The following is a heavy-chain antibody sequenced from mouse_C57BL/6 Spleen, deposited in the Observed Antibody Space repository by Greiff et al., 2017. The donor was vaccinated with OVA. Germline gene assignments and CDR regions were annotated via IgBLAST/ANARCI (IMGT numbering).Heavy chain of an antibody. CDR1: GYTFTSYW. CDR2: IDPSDSYT. V-gene: IGHV1-69*01. Sequence: QVQLQQPGAELVMPGASVKLSCKASGYTFTSYWMNWVKQRPGPGLEWIGEIDPSDSYTNYNQKFKGKSTLTVDKSSSTAYMQLSSLTSEDSAVYYCARRWLEYFDVWGTGTTVTVSS. J-gene: IGHJ1*03. D-gene: IGHD1-1*02. CDR3: ARRWLEYFDV.